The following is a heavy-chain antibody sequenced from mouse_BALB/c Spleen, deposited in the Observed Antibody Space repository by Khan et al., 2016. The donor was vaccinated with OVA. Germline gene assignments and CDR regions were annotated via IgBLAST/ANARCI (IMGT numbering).Heavy chain of an antibody. J-gene: IGHJ4*01. V-gene: IGHV14-3*02. D-gene: IGHD1-1*02. CDR2: IDPANGNT. Sequence: VQLQESGAELVKPGASVKLSCTASGFNIKDTYMHWVKQRPEQGLEWIGRIDPANGNTKYDPKFQGKATITADTSSTTAYMQLSSLTSEDTAGYDCARDGSCCYAMAYWGQGTSVTVSA. CDR1: GFNIKDTY. CDR3: ARDGSCCYAMAY.